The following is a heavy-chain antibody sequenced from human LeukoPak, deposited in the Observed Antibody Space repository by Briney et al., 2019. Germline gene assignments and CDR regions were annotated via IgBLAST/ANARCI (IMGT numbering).Heavy chain of an antibody. Sequence: SETLSLTCTVSGGSISSYYWSWIRQPPGEGLEWIGYIYYSGSTNYNPSLKSRVTISVDTSKNQFSLKLSSVTAADTAVYYCARDGPPDILTGTYYGMDVWGKGTTVTVSS. CDR3: ARDGPPDILTGTYYGMDV. V-gene: IGHV4-59*01. D-gene: IGHD3-9*01. CDR2: IYYSGST. CDR1: GGSISSYY. J-gene: IGHJ6*04.